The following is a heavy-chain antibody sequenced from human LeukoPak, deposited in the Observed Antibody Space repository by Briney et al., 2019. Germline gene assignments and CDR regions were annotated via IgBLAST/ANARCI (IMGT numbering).Heavy chain of an antibody. CDR3: ARMGLRPAYDSSGYTFDY. V-gene: IGHV1-3*03. D-gene: IGHD3-22*01. Sequence: GASVKVSCKASGYTFTSYAMRWVRQAPGQRLEWMGWINAGNGNTKYSQEFQGRVTITRDTSASTAYMELSSLRSEDMAVYYCARMGLRPAYDSSGYTFDYWGQGTLVTVSS. CDR2: INAGNGNT. J-gene: IGHJ4*02. CDR1: GYTFTSYA.